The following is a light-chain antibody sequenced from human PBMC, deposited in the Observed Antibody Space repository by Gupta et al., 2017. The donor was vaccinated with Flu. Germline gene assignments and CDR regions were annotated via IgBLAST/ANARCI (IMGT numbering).Light chain of an antibody. J-gene: IGKJ2*01. CDR2: AAS. V-gene: IGKV1-39*01. CDR1: QSIGSY. Sequence: LSASVGDRVTITCRASQSIGSYLNWYQQKTGTAPKLLIYAASSLQSGVSSRFRGSGCGTDGTDFTLTITILHPDDFAIYYCQQSYSTPHTFGQGTKLDIK. CDR3: QQSYSTPHT.